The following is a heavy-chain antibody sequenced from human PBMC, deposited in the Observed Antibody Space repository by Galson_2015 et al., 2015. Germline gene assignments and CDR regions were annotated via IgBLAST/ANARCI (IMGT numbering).Heavy chain of an antibody. CDR1: GGSISSYY. Sequence: ATLSLTCTVSGGSISSYYCSWLRQPPGKRLEWIGYVYYSGSTNYNPSLKSRVTISVDTSKNQFSLKLNSVTAADTAVYYCARGVRCCGGDYNWYFDLWGRGTLVTVSS. CDR2: VYYSGST. V-gene: IGHV4-59*07. D-gene: IGHD2-21*02. CDR3: ARGVRCCGGDYNWYFDL. J-gene: IGHJ2*01.